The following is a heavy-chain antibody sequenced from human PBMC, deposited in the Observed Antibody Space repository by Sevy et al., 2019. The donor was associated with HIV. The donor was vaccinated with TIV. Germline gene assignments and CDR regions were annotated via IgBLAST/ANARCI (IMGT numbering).Heavy chain of an antibody. D-gene: IGHD3-22*01. V-gene: IGHV1-46*01. CDR2: INPSGGST. Sequence: ASVKVSCKASGYTFTSYYMHWVRQAPGQGLEWMGIINPSGGSTSYAQKFQGRVTMTRDTSTSTVYMELGSLRSEDTAVYYCVRDHSSGDAFDIWGQGTMVTVSS. J-gene: IGHJ3*02. CDR1: GYTFTSYY. CDR3: VRDHSSGDAFDI.